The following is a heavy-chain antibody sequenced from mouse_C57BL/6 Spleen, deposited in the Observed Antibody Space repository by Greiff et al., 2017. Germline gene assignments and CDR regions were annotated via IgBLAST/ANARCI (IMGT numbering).Heavy chain of an antibody. Sequence: QVQLQQSGAELVRPGASVTLSCKASGYTFTDYEMHWVKQTPVHGLEWIGAIDPETGGTAYNQKFKGKAILTADKSSSTAYMELLSLTSEDSAVYYCTTDDGYYYAMDYWGQGTSVTVSS. CDR3: TTDDGYYYAMDY. J-gene: IGHJ4*01. CDR1: GYTFTDYE. D-gene: IGHD2-3*01. V-gene: IGHV1-15*01. CDR2: IDPETGGT.